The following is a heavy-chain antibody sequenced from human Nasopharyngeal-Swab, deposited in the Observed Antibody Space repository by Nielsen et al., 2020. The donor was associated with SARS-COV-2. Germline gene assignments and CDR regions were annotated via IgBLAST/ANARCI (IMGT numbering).Heavy chain of an antibody. CDR2: IYYSGST. D-gene: IGHD6-13*01. V-gene: IGHV4-39*07. J-gene: IGHJ6*02. Sequence: SETLSLTCTVSGGSIISSSYYWGWIRQPPGKGLEWIGSIYYSGSTYYNPSLKSRVTISVDTSKNQFSLKLSSVTAADTAVYYCVGSSWYGDYYYYGMDVWGQGTTVTVSS. CDR1: GGSIISSSYY. CDR3: VGSSWYGDYYYYGMDV.